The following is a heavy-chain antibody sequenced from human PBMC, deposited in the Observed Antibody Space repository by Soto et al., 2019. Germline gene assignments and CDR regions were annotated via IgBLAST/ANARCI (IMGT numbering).Heavy chain of an antibody. CDR2: ISDSGVTT. V-gene: IGHV3-23*01. CDR3: AKEEDYGDYP. Sequence: EVQLLDSGGGLVQPGGSLRVSCGASGFTFSNYAMSWVRQAPGKGLEWVSTISDSGVTTYYADSVKGRFTISRDNSKNTLYLQMNSLRAEDTVLYYCAKEEDYGDYPWGQGTLVTVSS. D-gene: IGHD4-17*01. J-gene: IGHJ5*02. CDR1: GFTFSNYA.